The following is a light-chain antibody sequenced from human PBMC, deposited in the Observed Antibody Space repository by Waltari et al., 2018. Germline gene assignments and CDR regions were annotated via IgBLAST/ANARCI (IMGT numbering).Light chain of an antibody. J-gene: IGKJ2*01. CDR2: GVS. Sequence: EVVMTQSPAILSVSPGETASLSCRASRTIGSDLAWYQQKPGQSPRLLIYGVSSRATGSPARFSASGSGTEFTLTSTGLQSEDVAVYHCQQYGDWPPTFGQGTQLEIK. CDR1: RTIGSD. V-gene: IGKV3-15*01. CDR3: QQYGDWPPT.